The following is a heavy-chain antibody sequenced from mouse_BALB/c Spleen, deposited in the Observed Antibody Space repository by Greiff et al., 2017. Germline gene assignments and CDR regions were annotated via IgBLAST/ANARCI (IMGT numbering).Heavy chain of an antibody. J-gene: IGHJ4*01. V-gene: IGHV1-80*01. CDR3: ARYDYDDAMDD. Sequence: VQLQQSGAELVRPGSSVKISCKASGYAFSSYWMNWVKQRPGQGLEWIGQIYPGDGDTNYNGKFKGKATLTADKTTSTAYMQLSSLTSEDAAVYFCARYDYDDAMDDWGQGTSVTVSA. CDR1: GYAFSSYW. CDR2: IYPGDGDT. D-gene: IGHD2-4*01.